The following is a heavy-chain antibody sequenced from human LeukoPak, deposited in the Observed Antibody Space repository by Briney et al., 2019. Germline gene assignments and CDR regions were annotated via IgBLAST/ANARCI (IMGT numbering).Heavy chain of an antibody. J-gene: IGHJ4*02. Sequence: GGSLRLSCVASGFTLSNYVMSWVRQTPGKGLEWVSSISGSGDITFYADSVKGRFTISRDNSQNSLFLQMNSLRVEDTAVYYCAKLAKYFYGSETYFFFEHWGQGTPVTASS. V-gene: IGHV3-23*01. CDR1: GFTLSNYV. D-gene: IGHD3-10*01. CDR2: ISGSGDIT. CDR3: AKLAKYFYGSETYFFFEH.